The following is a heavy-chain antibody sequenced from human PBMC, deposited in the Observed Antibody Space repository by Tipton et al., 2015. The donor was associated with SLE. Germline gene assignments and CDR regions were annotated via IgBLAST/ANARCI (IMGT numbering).Heavy chain of an antibody. CDR3: ARAEGSWDAFDI. D-gene: IGHD2-15*01. Sequence: LRLSCAVYGGSFSGYYWSWIRQPPGKGLEWIGEINHSGSTNYNPSLKSRVTISMDTSKNQFSLKLSSVTAADTAVYYCARAEGSWDAFDIWGQGTMVTVSS. CDR2: INHSGST. CDR1: GGSFSGYY. J-gene: IGHJ3*02. V-gene: IGHV4-34*01.